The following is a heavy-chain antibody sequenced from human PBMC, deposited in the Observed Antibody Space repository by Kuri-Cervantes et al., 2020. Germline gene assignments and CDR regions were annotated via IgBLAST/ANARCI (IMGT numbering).Heavy chain of an antibody. D-gene: IGHD6-19*01. CDR3: ARGWDSGWMRYYYYYGMDV. CDR1: GFTFSSYG. V-gene: IGHV3-48*01. Sequence: GESLKISCAASGFTFSSYGMHWVRQAPGKGLEWVSYISSSSSTIYYADSVKGRFTISRDNSKNTLYLQMNSLRAEDTAVYYCARGWDSGWMRYYYYYGMDVWGQGTTVTVSS. J-gene: IGHJ6*02. CDR2: ISSSSSTI.